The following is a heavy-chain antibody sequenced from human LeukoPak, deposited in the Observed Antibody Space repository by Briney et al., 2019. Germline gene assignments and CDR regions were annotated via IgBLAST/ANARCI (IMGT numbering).Heavy chain of an antibody. Sequence: SETLSLTCAVSGYSISSGYYWGWIRQPPGKGLEWIGSIYHSGSTYYNPSLKSRVTISVDTSKNQFSLQLSSVTAADTAVYYCARHNRPATDDFWSGYYFRILSPFDYWGQGTLVTVSS. CDR3: ARHNRPATDDFWSGYYFRILSPFDY. CDR2: IYHSGST. D-gene: IGHD3-3*01. V-gene: IGHV4-38-2*01. J-gene: IGHJ4*02. CDR1: GYSISSGYY.